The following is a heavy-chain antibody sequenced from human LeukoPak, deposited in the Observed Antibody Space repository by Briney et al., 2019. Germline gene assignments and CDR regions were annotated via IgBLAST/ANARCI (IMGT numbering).Heavy chain of an antibody. CDR1: GFTVGSNY. D-gene: IGHD1-26*01. CDR3: ARGPPGSGSRDY. Sequence: GGSLRLSCAASGFTVGSNYMNWVRQAPGKGLEWVSVIYSGGSTYYADSVKGRFTISRDNSKNTLYLQMNSLRAEDTAVYYCARGPPGSGSRDYWGQGTLVTVSS. J-gene: IGHJ4*02. V-gene: IGHV3-53*01. CDR2: IYSGGST.